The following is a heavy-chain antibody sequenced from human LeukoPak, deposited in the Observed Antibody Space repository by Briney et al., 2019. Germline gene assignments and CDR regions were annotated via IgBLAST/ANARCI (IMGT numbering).Heavy chain of an antibody. CDR2: IYYRKNT. D-gene: IGHD5-18*01. J-gene: IGHJ4*02. CDR1: GGSISSSSAY. Sequence: SETLSLTCTVSGGSISSSSAYWGWIRQPPGKGLEWIGSIYYRKNTYYNPSLKSRVTISADTSKNQFSLTLGSVSATDTAVYYCAVPRGFSYGYFDYWGQGTLVTVSS. CDR3: AVPRGFSYGYFDY. V-gene: IGHV4-39*01.